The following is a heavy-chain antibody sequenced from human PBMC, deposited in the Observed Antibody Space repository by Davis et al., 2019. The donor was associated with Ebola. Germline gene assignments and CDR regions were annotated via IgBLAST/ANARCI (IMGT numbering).Heavy chain of an antibody. CDR3: TREEWELLR. CDR2: IRSKAYGGTT. V-gene: IGHV3-49*04. J-gene: IGHJ4*02. Sequence: GESLKISCAASGFTFSSYAMHWVRQAPGKGLEWVGFIRSKAYGGTTEYAASVKGRFTISRDDSKSIAYLQMNSLKTEDTAVYYCTREEWELLRWGQGTLVTVSS. CDR1: GFTFSSYA. D-gene: IGHD1-26*01.